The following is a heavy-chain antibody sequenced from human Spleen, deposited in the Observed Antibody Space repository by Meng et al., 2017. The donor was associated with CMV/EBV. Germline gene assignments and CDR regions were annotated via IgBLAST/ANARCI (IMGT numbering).Heavy chain of an antibody. V-gene: IGHV4-34*01. J-gene: IGHJ6*02. CDR2: INHSGST. D-gene: IGHD3-3*01. Sequence: SQTLSLTCAVYGGSFSGYYWSWIRQPPGKGLEWIGEINHSGSTNYNPSLKSRVTISVDTSKNQFSLKLSSVTAADTAVYYCARAGRFLEWLRLYYYYGMDVWGQGTTVTVSS. CDR1: GGSFSGYY. CDR3: ARAGRFLEWLRLYYYYGMDV.